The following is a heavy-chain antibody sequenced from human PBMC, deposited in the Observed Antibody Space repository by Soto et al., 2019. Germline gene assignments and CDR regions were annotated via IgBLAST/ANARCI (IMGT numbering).Heavy chain of an antibody. CDR2: INPSGGST. V-gene: IGHV1-46*01. Sequence: EASVKVSCKASGYTFTSYYMHWVRQAPGQGLEWMGIINPSGGSTSYAQKFQGRVTMTRDASTSTVYMELSSLRSEDTAVYYCAGVVSYYYDSSGYSWECRHWGQGTLVTVSS. CDR1: GYTFTSYY. J-gene: IGHJ1*01. D-gene: IGHD3-22*01. CDR3: AGVVSYYYDSSGYSWECRH.